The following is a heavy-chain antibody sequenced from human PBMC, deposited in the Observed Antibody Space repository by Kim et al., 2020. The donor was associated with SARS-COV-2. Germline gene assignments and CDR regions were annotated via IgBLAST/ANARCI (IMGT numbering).Heavy chain of an antibody. Sequence: SVKGRFTSSRDDSKNTAYLQMNSLKTEDTAVYYCTRRTDDYGGNTDAFDIWGQGTMVTVSS. V-gene: IGHV3-73*01. D-gene: IGHD4-17*01. CDR3: TRRTDDYGGNTDAFDI. J-gene: IGHJ3*02.